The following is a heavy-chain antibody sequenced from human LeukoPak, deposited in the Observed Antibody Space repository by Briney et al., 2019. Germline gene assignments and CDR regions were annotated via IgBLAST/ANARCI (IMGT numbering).Heavy chain of an antibody. CDR1: GGSFSAYY. V-gene: IGHV4-34*01. CDR3: ARGRLMAPRNYNWFDP. D-gene: IGHD1-14*01. J-gene: IGHJ5*02. CDR2: INHSGST. Sequence: SETLSLTCAVYGGSFSAYYWSWIRQPPGKGLEWIGEINHSGSTKYNPSLKSRLTISVDTSKNQFSLNLSSVTAADAAVYYCARGRLMAPRNYNWFDPWGQGTLVTGSS.